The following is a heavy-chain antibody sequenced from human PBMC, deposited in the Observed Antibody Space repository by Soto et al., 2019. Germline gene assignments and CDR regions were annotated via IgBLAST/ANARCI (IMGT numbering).Heavy chain of an antibody. V-gene: IGHV3-48*01. CDR2: ISSSSGTT. CDR3: ARVLEWLALDY. J-gene: IGHJ4*02. Sequence: EVQLVESGGGLIQPGGSLRLSCAASGFIFSSYSMTWVRQAPGKGLEWLSYISSSSGTTHYADSVKGRFAISRDNAKNSLSLEMNSLRAEDTAVYYCARVLEWLALDYWGQGTLVTVSS. CDR1: GFIFSSYS. D-gene: IGHD3-3*01.